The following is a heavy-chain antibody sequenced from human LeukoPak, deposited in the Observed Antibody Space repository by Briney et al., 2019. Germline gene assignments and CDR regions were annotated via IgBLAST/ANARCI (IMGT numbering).Heavy chain of an antibody. CDR1: GFMFSSYW. D-gene: IGHD1-1*01. CDR2: IKEDGGVK. J-gene: IGHJ4*02. Sequence: GGSLRLSCAASGFMFSSYWMTWVRQAPGKGLEWVANIKEDGGVKNYVDSVRGRFIISRDNGKNSLYLQMSSLRAEDTAVYYCATLNNDDYWGQGTLVTVPS. CDR3: ATLNNDDY. V-gene: IGHV3-7*01.